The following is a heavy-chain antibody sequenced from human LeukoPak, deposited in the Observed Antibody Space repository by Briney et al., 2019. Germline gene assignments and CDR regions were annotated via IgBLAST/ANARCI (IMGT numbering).Heavy chain of an antibody. CDR2: ISAYNGNT. V-gene: IGHV1-18*01. Sequence: ASVKVSCKASGYTFTSYGISWVRQAPGQGLEWMGWISAYNGNTNYAQKLQGRVTMSTDTSTSTAYMELRSLRSDDTAVYYCARENESDYVWGSYRYNYFDYWGQGTLVTVSS. CDR3: ARENESDYVWGSYRYNYFDY. CDR1: GYTFTSYG. D-gene: IGHD3-16*02. J-gene: IGHJ4*02.